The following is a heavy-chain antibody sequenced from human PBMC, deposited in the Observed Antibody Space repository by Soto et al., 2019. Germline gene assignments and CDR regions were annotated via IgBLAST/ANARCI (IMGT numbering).Heavy chain of an antibody. CDR2: IKEDGGQN. V-gene: IGHV3-7*01. CDR1: GFTFSKYW. CDR3: ARNRLEFRDDAFDI. Sequence: EVQLVESGGGLVQPGGSLRLSCVVSGFTFSKYWMTWVRQAPGKGPEWVANIKEDGGQNYYVDFVRGRFTISRDNAKNSLYLQRSSLRAEDTAVYYCARNRLEFRDDAFDIWGQGTMVIVSS. D-gene: IGHD1-1*01. J-gene: IGHJ3*02.